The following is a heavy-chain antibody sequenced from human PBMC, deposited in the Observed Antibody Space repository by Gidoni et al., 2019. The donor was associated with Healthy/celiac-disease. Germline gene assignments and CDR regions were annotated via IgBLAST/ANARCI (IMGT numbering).Heavy chain of an antibody. CDR1: GSTFLSYA. D-gene: IGHD2-8*01. CDR2: ISYDGSNK. V-gene: IGHV3-30*04. CDR3: ARGGLLMTEVYFDY. J-gene: IGHJ4*02. Sequence: QVQLVECGGGGVQHGMSLRLPWPGSGSTFLSYAMHWVRQAPGKGLEWVAVISYDGSNKYYADSVKGRFTISRDNSKNTLYLQMNSLRAEDTAVYYCARGGLLMTEVYFDYWGQGTLVTVSS.